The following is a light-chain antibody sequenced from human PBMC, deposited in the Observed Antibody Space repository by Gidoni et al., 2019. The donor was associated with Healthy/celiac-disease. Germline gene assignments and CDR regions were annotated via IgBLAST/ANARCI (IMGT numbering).Light chain of an antibody. CDR2: GAS. CDR3: QQYGSSRFT. V-gene: IGKV3-20*01. Sequence: DIVLTQSPGTLSLSPGERATLSCRASQSVSSSYLAWYQQKPGQAPRLLIYGASSRATGIPDRCSGSGSGTDFTLTISRLEPEDFAVYYCQQYGSSRFTFGPGTKVEIK. CDR1: QSVSSSY. J-gene: IGKJ3*01.